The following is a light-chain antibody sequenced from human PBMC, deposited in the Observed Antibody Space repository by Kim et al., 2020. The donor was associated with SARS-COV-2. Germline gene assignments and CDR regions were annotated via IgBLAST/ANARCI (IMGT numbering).Light chain of an antibody. CDR1: QSVSSSY. CDR3: QQYGSSPPT. CDR2: AAS. V-gene: IGKV3-20*01. J-gene: IGKJ2*01. Sequence: LSPGESATLSCRASQSVSSSYLAWYQQKPGQAPRLLIYAASSRATGIPDRFSGSGSGTDFTLTISRLEPEDFAVYYCQQYGSSPPTFGQGTKLEI.